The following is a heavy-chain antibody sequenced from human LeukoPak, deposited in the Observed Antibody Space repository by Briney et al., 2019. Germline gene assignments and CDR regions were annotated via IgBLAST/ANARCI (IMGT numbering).Heavy chain of an antibody. CDR3: ARGGAGEDIVVVPAGPSWFDP. CDR1: GGSISSGGYY. D-gene: IGHD2-2*01. CDR2: IYYSGST. Sequence: SETLSLTCTVSGGSISSGGYYWSWIRQHPGKGLEWIGYIYYSGSTYYNPSLKSRVTISVDTSKNQFSLKLSSVTAADTAVYYCARGGAGEDIVVVPAGPSWFDPWGQGTLVTVSS. V-gene: IGHV4-31*03. J-gene: IGHJ5*02.